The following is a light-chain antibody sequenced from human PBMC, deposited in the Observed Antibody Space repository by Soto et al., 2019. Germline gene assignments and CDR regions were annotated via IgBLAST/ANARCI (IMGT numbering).Light chain of an antibody. J-gene: IGLJ2*01. Sequence: QSALTQPASVSGSPGQSITISCTGTSSDVGYSNSVSWYHQHPGKAPKLMIYDVTTRPSGVSNRFSGSKSDNAASLTISGLQAEDEADYYCSSYTTSYSLLFGGGTKLTVL. V-gene: IGLV2-14*03. CDR3: SSYTTSYSLL. CDR1: SSDVGYSNS. CDR2: DVT.